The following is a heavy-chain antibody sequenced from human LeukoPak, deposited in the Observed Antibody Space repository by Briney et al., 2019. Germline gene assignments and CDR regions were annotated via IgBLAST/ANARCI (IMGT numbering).Heavy chain of an antibody. CDR3: ARDRTGDGYNYFDY. CDR2: INPNSGGT. Sequence: ASVKVSCKAFGYTFTGYYMHWVRQAPGQGLEWMGWINPNSGGTNYAQKFQGRVTMTRDTSISTAYMELSRLRSDDTAVYYCARDRTGDGYNYFDYWGQGTLVTVSS. CDR1: GYTFTGYY. J-gene: IGHJ4*02. D-gene: IGHD5-24*01. V-gene: IGHV1-2*02.